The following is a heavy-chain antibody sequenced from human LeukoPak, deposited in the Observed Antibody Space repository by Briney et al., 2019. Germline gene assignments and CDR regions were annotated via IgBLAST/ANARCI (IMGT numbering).Heavy chain of an antibody. D-gene: IGHD2-15*01. Sequence: GGSLRLSCAASGFTFDDYTMHWVRQAPGKGLGWVSLISWDGGSTYYADSVKGRFTISRDNSKNSLYLQMNSLRTEDTALYYCAKGVVERNYYYGMDVRGQGTTVTVSS. CDR1: GFTFDDYT. J-gene: IGHJ6*02. CDR3: AKGVVERNYYYGMDV. V-gene: IGHV3-43*01. CDR2: ISWDGGST.